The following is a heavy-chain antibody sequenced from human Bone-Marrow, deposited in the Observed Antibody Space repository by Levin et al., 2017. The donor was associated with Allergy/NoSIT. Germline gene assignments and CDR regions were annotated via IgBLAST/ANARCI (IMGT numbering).Heavy chain of an antibody. D-gene: IGHD3-9*01. CDR3: AREGGDNFDWSPYQTNYYYYGMDV. J-gene: IGHJ6*02. V-gene: IGHV3-7*01. Sequence: PGGSLRLSCAASGFTFSSYWMSWVRQAPGKGLEWVANIKQDGSEKYYVDSVKGRFTISRDNAKNSLYLQMNSLRAEDTAVYYCAREGGDNFDWSPYQTNYYYYGMDVWGQGTTVTVSS. CDR1: GFTFSSYW. CDR2: IKQDGSEK.